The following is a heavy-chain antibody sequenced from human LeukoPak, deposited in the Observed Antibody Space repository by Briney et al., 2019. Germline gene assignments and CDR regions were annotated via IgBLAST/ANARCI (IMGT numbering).Heavy chain of an antibody. D-gene: IGHD4-23*01. CDR2: IYHSGST. V-gene: IGHV4-39*07. CDR1: GGSISSSSYY. J-gene: IGHJ4*02. Sequence: SETLSLTCTVSGGSISSSSYYWGWIRQPPGKGLECIGSIYHSGSTYYNPSLKSRVTISVDTSKNQFSLNLSSVTAADTAMYYCARAVGTSRNFFDYWGQGTLVTVSS. CDR3: ARAVGTSRNFFDY.